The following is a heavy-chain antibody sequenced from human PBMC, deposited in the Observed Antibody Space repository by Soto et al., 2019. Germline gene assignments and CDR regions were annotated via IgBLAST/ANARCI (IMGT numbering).Heavy chain of an antibody. J-gene: IGHJ4*02. CDR3: VKEGKMGVEGFDF. V-gene: IGHV3-23*01. CDR2: IRGDFVTT. CDR1: GFTFSDHA. Sequence: GGSLRLSCATSGFTFSDHAMHWVRQAPGEGLEWVSGIRGDFVTTPYADSVKGGFTISRDNSQSTLYLQMNSLRAEDTAIYYCVKEGKMGVEGFDFWGQGTLVTVSS. D-gene: IGHD1-26*01.